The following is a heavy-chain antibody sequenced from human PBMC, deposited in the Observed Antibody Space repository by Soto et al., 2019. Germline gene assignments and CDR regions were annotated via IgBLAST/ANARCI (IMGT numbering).Heavy chain of an antibody. Sequence: HPGWSLRLSCAASGFPFSSYGVHWVRQTPGKGLEWVAVISYDGSNKYYADSVKGRFTISRDNSKNTLYLQMNSLRAEDTAVYYCAKDSGWFGDDYYGMDVWGQGTTVTVSS. CDR1: GFPFSSYG. V-gene: IGHV3-30*18. CDR3: AKDSGWFGDDYYGMDV. CDR2: ISYDGSNK. J-gene: IGHJ6*02. D-gene: IGHD3-10*01.